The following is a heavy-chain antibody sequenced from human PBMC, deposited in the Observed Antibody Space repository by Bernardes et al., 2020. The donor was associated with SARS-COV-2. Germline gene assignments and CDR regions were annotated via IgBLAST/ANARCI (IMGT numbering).Heavy chain of an antibody. CDR3: ARDCSGGTCHGDFDC. J-gene: IGHJ4*02. CDR2: IKQDGSEK. V-gene: IGHV3-7*01. Sequence: VGSLSLSCAASGFTFSTYWMSWVRQAPGKGLEWVANIKQDGSEKNYVDSVKGRFTISRDNAKNSLYLQMSSLRAEDTAVYYCARDCSGGTCHGDFDCWGQRTLVTVSS. D-gene: IGHD2-15*01. CDR1: GFTFSTYW.